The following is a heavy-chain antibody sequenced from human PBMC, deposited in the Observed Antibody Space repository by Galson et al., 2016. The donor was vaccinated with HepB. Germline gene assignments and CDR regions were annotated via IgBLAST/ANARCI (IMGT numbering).Heavy chain of an antibody. J-gene: IGHJ4*02. CDR3: AREYYSGCRGPPDY. V-gene: IGHV3-23*01. CDR2: IDRYGGAT. Sequence: SLRLSCAASGFFFSGRAMSWVRQAPGKGLEWVSGIDRYGGATGYAASVKGRFTISRDNSKNTLYLQMNSLRTEDTAVYYCAREYYSGCRGPPDYWGQGTLVRVSS. D-gene: IGHD2-21*01. CDR1: GFFFSGRA.